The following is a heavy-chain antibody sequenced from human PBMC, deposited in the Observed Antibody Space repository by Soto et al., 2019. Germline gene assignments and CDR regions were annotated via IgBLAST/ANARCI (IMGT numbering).Heavy chain of an antibody. D-gene: IGHD1-26*01. CDR1: GFAFTNSA. J-gene: IGHJ6*02. Sequence: ASVKVSCKASGFAFTNSAVQWVRQARGQRLECVGWIVVGTGNTNYAQELQDRVTISRDKSTGTAYMGLSSLRPEDTGVYYCAKEGPGGGRHFYYAMDVWGQGTTVTVSS. CDR2: IVVGTGNT. V-gene: IGHV1-58*01. CDR3: AKEGPGGGRHFYYAMDV.